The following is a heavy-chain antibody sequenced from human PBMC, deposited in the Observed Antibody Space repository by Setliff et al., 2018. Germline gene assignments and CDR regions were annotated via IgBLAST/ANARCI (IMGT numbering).Heavy chain of an antibody. V-gene: IGHV4-38-2*02. CDR2: IYHSGST. J-gene: IGHJ4*02. CDR1: GYSISSAYY. CDR3: ARDLGHGGDSDY. D-gene: IGHD2-21*02. Sequence: SETLSLTCVVSGYSISSAYYWGWIRQPPGKGLEWIGSIYHSGSTYSSPSLKSRLTISRDTSKNQVSLKLNSVTATDTAVYYCARDLGHGGDSDYWGQGILVTVSS.